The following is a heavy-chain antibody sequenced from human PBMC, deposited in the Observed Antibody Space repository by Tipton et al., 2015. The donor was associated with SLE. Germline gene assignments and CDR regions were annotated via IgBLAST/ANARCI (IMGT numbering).Heavy chain of an antibody. CDR2: ISGSGGST. D-gene: IGHD4-17*01. V-gene: IGHV3-23*01. Sequence: SLRLSCAASGFMFSNYGMNWVRQAPGKGLEWVSSISGSGGSTYYADSVKGRFTISRDNSKNTLYLQMNSLRAEDTAVYYCAKDYYGDFDWYFDLWGRGTLVTVSS. CDR1: GFMFSNYG. J-gene: IGHJ2*01. CDR3: AKDYYGDFDWYFDL.